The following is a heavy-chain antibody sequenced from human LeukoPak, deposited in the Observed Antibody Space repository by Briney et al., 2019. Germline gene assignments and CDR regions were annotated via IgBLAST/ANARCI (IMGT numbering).Heavy chain of an antibody. CDR2: MNQDGSAK. Sequence: GGSLRLSCAVSGFTFSTYWMSWVRQAPGKGLEWVANMNQDGSAKNYVDSVKVRFTISRDNAKSSLYLQMNSLRAEDTAVYYCARDGVIVGATDAFDIWGQGTMVTVSS. J-gene: IGHJ3*02. D-gene: IGHD1-26*01. CDR3: ARDGVIVGATDAFDI. CDR1: GFTFSTYW. V-gene: IGHV3-7*01.